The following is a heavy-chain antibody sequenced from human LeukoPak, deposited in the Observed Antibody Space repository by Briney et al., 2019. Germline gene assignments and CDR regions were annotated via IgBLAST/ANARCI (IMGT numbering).Heavy chain of an antibody. CDR1: GFTFSDHR. Sequence: GGSLRLSCAVSGFTFSDHRMDWVRQVPGKGLQWVGRSTDKLYSYTTEYAASVKGRFTISRADSENSLYLQMNSLKTEDTAVYYCVRAGGTRGYDIWGQGTMVTISS. J-gene: IGHJ3*02. D-gene: IGHD2-15*01. CDR2: STDKLYSYTT. CDR3: VRAGGTRGYDI. V-gene: IGHV3-72*01.